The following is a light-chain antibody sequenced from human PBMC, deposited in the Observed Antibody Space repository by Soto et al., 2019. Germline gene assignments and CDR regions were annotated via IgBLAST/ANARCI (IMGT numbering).Light chain of an antibody. J-gene: IGLJ1*01. CDR2: TNH. Sequence: QAVVTQPPSASGTPGQRITISCSGSSSNIESHPVNWYQQVPGTAPKLLITTNHQRPSGVPDRFSGSKSGASASLAISGLQPEDEATYYCATWDDSRKGVFGTGTKLTVL. CDR1: SSNIESHP. V-gene: IGLV1-44*01. CDR3: ATWDDSRKGV.